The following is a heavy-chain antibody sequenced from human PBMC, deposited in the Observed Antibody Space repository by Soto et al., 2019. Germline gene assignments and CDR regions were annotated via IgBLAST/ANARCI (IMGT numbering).Heavy chain of an antibody. CDR1: GGSISSYY. CDR3: ARDVRSRRGYYYGMYV. V-gene: IGHV4-59*01. Sequence: SETLSLTCTVSGGSISSYYWSWIRQPPGKGLEWIGYIYYSGSTNYNPSLKSRVTISVDTSKNQFSLKLSSVTAADTAVYYCARDVRSRRGYYYGMYVWGQGTTVTVS. CDR2: IYYSGST. J-gene: IGHJ6*02.